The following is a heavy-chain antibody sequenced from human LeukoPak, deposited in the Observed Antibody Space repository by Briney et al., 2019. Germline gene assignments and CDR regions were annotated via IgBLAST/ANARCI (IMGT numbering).Heavy chain of an antibody. J-gene: IGHJ4*02. V-gene: IGHV3-7*01. CDR2: IKQDGSEK. D-gene: IGHD3-22*01. CDR3: ARVLDSGGYNSEPDY. CDR1: GFTFSSYW. Sequence: QPGGSLRLSCAASGFTFSSYWMSWVRQAPGKGLEWVANIKQDGSEKYYVDSVKGRFTISRDNAKNSLYLQMNSLRAEDTAVYYCARVLDSGGYNSEPDYWGQGTLVTVSS.